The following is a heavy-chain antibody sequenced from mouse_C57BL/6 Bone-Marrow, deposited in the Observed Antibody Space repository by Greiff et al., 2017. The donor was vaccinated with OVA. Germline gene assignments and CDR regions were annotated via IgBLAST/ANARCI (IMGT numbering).Heavy chain of an antibody. V-gene: IGHV10-1*01. CDR1: GFSFNTYA. Sequence: EADGGLVQPKGSLKLSCAASGFSFNTYAMNWVRQAPGKGLEWVARIRSKSNNYATYYADSVKDRFTISRDDSESMLYLQMNNLKTEDTAMYYCVRPPGDYWGQGTSVTVSS. CDR2: IRSKSNNYAT. CDR3: VRPPGDY. J-gene: IGHJ4*01.